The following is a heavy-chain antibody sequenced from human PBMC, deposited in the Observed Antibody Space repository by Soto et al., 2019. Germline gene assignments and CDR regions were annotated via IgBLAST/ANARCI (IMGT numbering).Heavy chain of an antibody. CDR1: GGSFSGYY. V-gene: IGHV4-34*01. J-gene: IGHJ6*03. D-gene: IGHD3-10*01. CDR2: IIHSGSA. CDR3: AGGVWGSGTPPNYNYMDV. Sequence: SETLSLTCAVYGGSFSGYYWSWIRQAPGKGLEWIGEIIHSGSAHYNSSLKSRVTISLDTSKNQFSLKLTSVTAADTAVYFCAGGVWGSGTPPNYNYMDVWGKGTTVTVSS.